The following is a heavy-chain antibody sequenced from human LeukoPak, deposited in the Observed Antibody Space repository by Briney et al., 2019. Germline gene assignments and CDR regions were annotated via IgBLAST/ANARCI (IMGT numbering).Heavy chain of an antibody. CDR1: GYSISSGDY. CDR3: AREHLGRDAFDI. Sequence: PSENLSLTCAVSGYSISSGDYWGWIRQPPRKGLEWMVSIYHSGSTYYNPPLKSRVTISVDTSTNQFSLKLSSVTAADTAVYYCAREHLGRDAFDIWGQGTMVTVSS. V-gene: IGHV4-38-2*02. J-gene: IGHJ3*02. CDR2: IYHSGST. D-gene: IGHD1-26*01.